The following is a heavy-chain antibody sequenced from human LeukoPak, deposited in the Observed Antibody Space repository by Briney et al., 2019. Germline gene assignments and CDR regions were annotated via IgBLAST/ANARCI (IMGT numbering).Heavy chain of an antibody. V-gene: IGHV4-4*07. Sequence: SETLSLTCTVSGGSISSYYWSWIRQPAGKGLEWIGRIYTSGSTNYNPSLKSRVTMSVDTSKNQFSLKLSSVTAADTAVYYCARGALYSSSWYSSGWYAAGLSDDAFDIWGQGTMVTVSS. CDR1: GGSISSYY. CDR3: ARGALYSSSWYSSGWYAAGLSDDAFDI. D-gene: IGHD6-19*01. J-gene: IGHJ3*02. CDR2: IYTSGST.